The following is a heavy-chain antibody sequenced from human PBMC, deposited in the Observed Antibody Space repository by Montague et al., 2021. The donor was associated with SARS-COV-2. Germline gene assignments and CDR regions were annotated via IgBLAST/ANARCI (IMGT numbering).Heavy chain of an antibody. V-gene: IGHV4-31*03. J-gene: IGHJ6*02. D-gene: IGHD2-15*01. CDR1: VGSITSGTYY. CDR3: ARDPRYCSGGSCFPPYYYYGLDV. CDR2: INYNGRP. Sequence: TLSLTCTVSVGSITSGTYYWIWIRHVPGRGLEWLGIINYNGRPDHSPSLRNRLTISIDTSKNQMSLQLRSVTAADTSVYYCARDPRYCSGGSCFPPYYYYGLDVWGPGTTVTVSS.